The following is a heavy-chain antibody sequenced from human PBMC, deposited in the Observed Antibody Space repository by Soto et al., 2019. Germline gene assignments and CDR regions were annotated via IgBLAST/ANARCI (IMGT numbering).Heavy chain of an antibody. Sequence: GASVKVSCKASGYTFTSYGISWVLQAPGQGLEWMGWISAYNGNTNYAQKLQGRVTMTTDTSTSTAYMELRSLRSDDTAVYYCARGDVVVPAASSSFDPWGQGTLVTVSS. D-gene: IGHD2-2*01. CDR2: ISAYNGNT. V-gene: IGHV1-18*01. CDR1: GYTFTSYG. J-gene: IGHJ5*02. CDR3: ARGDVVVPAASSSFDP.